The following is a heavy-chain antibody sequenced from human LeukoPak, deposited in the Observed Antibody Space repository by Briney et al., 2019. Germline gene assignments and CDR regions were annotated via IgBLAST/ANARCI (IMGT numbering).Heavy chain of an antibody. CDR2: ISSSGSTI. CDR3: AREWPYYYDILTGYYNSAFDY. Sequence: GGSLRLSCAASGFTFSSYEMNWVRQAQGKGLEWVSYISSSGSTIYYADSVKGRFTISRDNAKNSLYLQMNSLRAEDTAVYYCAREWPYYYDILTGYYNSAFDYWGQGALVTVSS. J-gene: IGHJ4*02. D-gene: IGHD3-9*01. V-gene: IGHV3-48*03. CDR1: GFTFSSYE.